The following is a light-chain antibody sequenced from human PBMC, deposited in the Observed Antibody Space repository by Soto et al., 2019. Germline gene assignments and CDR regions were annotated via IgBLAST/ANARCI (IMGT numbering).Light chain of an antibody. CDR2: WAS. J-gene: IGKJ2*01. CDR3: QQYYNTPYT. CDR1: QSVLYSSNNKNY. Sequence: DIVMTQSPDSLAVSLGERATINCKSSQSVLYSSNNKNYLAWYQQKPGQPPKLLIDWASTRESGVPDRFSGGGSGTDFTLTISSLQAEDVAVYYGQQYYNTPYTFGQGTQLEIK. V-gene: IGKV4-1*01.